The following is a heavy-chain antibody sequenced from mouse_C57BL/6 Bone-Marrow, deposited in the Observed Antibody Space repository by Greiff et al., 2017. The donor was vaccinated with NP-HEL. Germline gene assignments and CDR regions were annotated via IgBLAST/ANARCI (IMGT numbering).Heavy chain of an antibody. CDR3: ARYDY. Sequence: QVHVKQPGAELVRPGTSVKLSCKASGYTFTSYWMHWVKQRPGQGLEWIGVIDPSDSYTNYNLKFKGKATLTVDTSSSTAYMQLSSLTSEDSAVYYCARYDYWGQGTTLTVSS. V-gene: IGHV1-59*01. CDR2: IDPSDSYT. CDR1: GYTFTSYW. J-gene: IGHJ2*01.